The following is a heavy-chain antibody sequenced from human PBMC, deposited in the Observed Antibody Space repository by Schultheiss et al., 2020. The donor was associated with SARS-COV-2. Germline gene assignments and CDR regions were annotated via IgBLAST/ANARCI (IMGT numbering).Heavy chain of an antibody. CDR1: GFIFSSYA. V-gene: IGHV3-30-3*01. D-gene: IGHD1-26*01. CDR3: TRDEGSGRGTYYSGGFDY. J-gene: IGHJ4*02. CDR2: ISENGAKK. Sequence: GGSLRLSCAASGFIFSSYAMHWVRQAPGKGLEWVAVISENGAKKQTADSVKGRFTISRDNSKNTLYLEMNSLRTEDTAVYYCTRDEGSGRGTYYSGGFDYWGQGTLVTVSS.